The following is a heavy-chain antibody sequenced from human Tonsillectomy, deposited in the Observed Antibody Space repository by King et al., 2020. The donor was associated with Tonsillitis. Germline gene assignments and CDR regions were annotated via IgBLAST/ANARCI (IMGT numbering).Heavy chain of an antibody. J-gene: IGHJ4*02. CDR2: INHSGTT. D-gene: IGHD3-22*01. CDR3: ARTRYYYESSGYLY. CDR1: GGSFSGYY. Sequence: VQLQQWGAGLLKPSETLSLTCTVYGGSFSGYYWSWIRQPPGKGLEWIGEINHSGTTNYNPSLESRVTISVDTSKNHFSLKLSSVTAADTAVYYCARTRYYYESSGYLYWGQGTLVTVSS. V-gene: IGHV4-34*01.